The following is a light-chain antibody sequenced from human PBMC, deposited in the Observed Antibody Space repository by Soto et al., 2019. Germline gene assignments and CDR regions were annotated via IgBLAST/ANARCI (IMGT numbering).Light chain of an antibody. CDR2: DVS. CDR3: QQYDSRPNT. CDR1: QHITLY. V-gene: IGKV1-33*01. J-gene: IGKJ2*01. Sequence: DIQMTQSPSSLSASVGDRVTITCQASQHITLYLNWYQHKPGKAPNLLIHDVSTLETGVPARFSGRGSGTTFTLTIINLQPEDVATYYCQQYDSRPNTFGQGTKVYIK.